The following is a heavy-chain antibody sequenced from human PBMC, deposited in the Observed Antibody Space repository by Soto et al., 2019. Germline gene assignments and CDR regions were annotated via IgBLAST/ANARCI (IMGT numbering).Heavy chain of an antibody. CDR1: GASMNNYY. CDR3: VRSGHSFGGVM. J-gene: IGHJ4*02. D-gene: IGHD3-16*01. Sequence: QAQLQEWGPGLVKPSETLSLTCTVSGASMNNYYGSWVRQPPGKGLEWIGYMYYSGGSNSNPSLKGRVTISVDTSKNQISLKLTSVTAADTAGYYCVRSGHSFGGVMWGQGALVTVSS. V-gene: IGHV4-59*01. CDR2: MYYSGGS.